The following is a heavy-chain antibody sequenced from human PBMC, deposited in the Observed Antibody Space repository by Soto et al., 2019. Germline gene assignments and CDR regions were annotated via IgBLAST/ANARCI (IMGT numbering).Heavy chain of an antibody. CDR3: ARDPSYYGMDV. J-gene: IGHJ6*02. CDR2: INAGNGNT. CDR1: GYTFTRYA. V-gene: IGHV1-3*01. Sequence: ASGKVSCKASGYTFTRYAMHWVRQAPGQRLEWMGWINAGNGNTKYSQKFQGRVTITRDTSASTAYMELSSLRSEDTAVYYCARDPSYYGMDVWGQGTTVTVSS.